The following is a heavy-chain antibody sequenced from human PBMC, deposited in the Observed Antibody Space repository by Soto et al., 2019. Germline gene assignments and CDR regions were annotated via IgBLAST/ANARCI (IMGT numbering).Heavy chain of an antibody. Sequence: EVQLLESGGGLVQPGGSLRLSCAASGFTFSSYAMSWVRQAPGKGLEWVSAISGSGGSTYYADSVKGRFTISRDNSKNTLYLQMNSLRAEDAAVYYCAKDLGGYYYYGMDFWGQGTTVTVSS. CDR1: GFTFSSYA. D-gene: IGHD2-15*01. CDR2: ISGSGGST. V-gene: IGHV3-23*01. CDR3: AKDLGGYYYYGMDF. J-gene: IGHJ6*02.